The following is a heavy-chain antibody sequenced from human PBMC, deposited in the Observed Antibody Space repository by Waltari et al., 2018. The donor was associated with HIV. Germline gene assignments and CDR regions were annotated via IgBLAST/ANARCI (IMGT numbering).Heavy chain of an antibody. V-gene: IGHV4-61*02. Sequence: QVQLQESGPGLVKPSQTLSLTCTVSGGPISSGSYYWRWIRQPAGKGLEWIGRIYTSGSTNYNPSLKSRVTISVDTSKNQFSLKLSSVTAADTAVYYCAREGYYGSGSFWGQGTLVTVSS. J-gene: IGHJ4*02. CDR2: IYTSGST. D-gene: IGHD3-10*01. CDR3: AREGYYGSGSF. CDR1: GGPISSGSYY.